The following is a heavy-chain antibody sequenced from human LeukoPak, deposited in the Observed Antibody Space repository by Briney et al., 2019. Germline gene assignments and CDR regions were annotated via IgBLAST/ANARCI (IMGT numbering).Heavy chain of an antibody. CDR1: GLTFSDHY. Sequence: GGSLRLSCAASGLTFSDHYMDWVRQAPGKGLEWVGRTRNKANSYTTEYAASVKGRFTISRDDSKNSLYLQMNSLNTEDTAVYFCARIRTSGSYHFDYWGQGTLVTVSS. CDR2: TRNKANSYTT. CDR3: ARIRTSGSYHFDY. V-gene: IGHV3-72*01. J-gene: IGHJ4*02. D-gene: IGHD1-26*01.